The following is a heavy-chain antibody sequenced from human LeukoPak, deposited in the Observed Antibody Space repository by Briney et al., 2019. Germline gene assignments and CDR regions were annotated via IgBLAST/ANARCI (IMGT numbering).Heavy chain of an antibody. Sequence: PGGSLRLSCAASGFTFNNYAMSWVRQAPGKGLEWVSAISFSGDGGYHAYSVQGRFTISRDIPKNTLYLQMNSLRAEYTAVYYCAKDRLAATSVPYYFDYWGQGTLVTVSS. CDR3: AKDRLAATSVPYYFDY. CDR1: GFTFNNYA. J-gene: IGHJ4*02. CDR2: ISFSGDGG. D-gene: IGHD2-15*01. V-gene: IGHV3-23*01.